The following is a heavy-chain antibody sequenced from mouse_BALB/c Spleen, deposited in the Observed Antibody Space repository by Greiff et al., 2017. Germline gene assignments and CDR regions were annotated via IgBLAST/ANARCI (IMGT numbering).Heavy chain of an antibody. CDR1: GYTFTNYW. Sequence: QVQLKQSGAELVRPGTSVKISCKASGYTFTNYWLGWVKQRPGHGLEWIGDIYPGGGYTNYNEKFKGKATLTADTSSSTAYMQLSSLTSEDSAVYFCAEVRRYYAMDYWGQGTSVTVSS. D-gene: IGHD2-14*01. CDR2: IYPGGGYT. J-gene: IGHJ4*01. CDR3: AEVRRYYAMDY. V-gene: IGHV1-63*02.